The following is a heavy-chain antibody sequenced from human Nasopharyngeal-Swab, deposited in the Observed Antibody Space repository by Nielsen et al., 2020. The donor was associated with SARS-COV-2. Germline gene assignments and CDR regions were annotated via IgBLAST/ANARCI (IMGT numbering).Heavy chain of an antibody. J-gene: IGHJ4*02. CDR2: IWYDGSNK. Sequence: GESLKISCAASGFTFSSYGMHWVRQAPGKGLEWVAVIWYDGSNKYYADSVKGRFTIPRDNSKNTLYLQMNSLRAEDTAVYYCARDPGGFWSSYFDYWGQGTLVTVSS. CDR3: ARDPGGFWSSYFDY. D-gene: IGHD3-3*01. V-gene: IGHV3-33*01. CDR1: GFTFSSYG.